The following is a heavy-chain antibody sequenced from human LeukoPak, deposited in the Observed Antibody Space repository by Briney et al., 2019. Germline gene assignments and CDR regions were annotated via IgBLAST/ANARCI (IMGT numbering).Heavy chain of an antibody. Sequence: SETLSLTCTVSGGSIITYYWSWIRQSPGKGLEWIGSVYYSGSTNYNPSLKSQVSISVDTSKDQFSLELSSVTAADTAVYYCAVNSSSHTFDFWGQGTMVTVSS. CDR3: AVNSSSHTFDF. J-gene: IGHJ3*01. CDR2: VYYSGST. V-gene: IGHV4-59*08. D-gene: IGHD2-2*02. CDR1: GGSIITYY.